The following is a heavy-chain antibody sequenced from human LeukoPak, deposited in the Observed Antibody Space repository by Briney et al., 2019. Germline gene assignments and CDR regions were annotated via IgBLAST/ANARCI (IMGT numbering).Heavy chain of an antibody. V-gene: IGHV3-74*01. CDR1: GFTFSTYW. J-gene: IGHJ4*02. CDR2: IKSDGSGT. D-gene: IGHD5-18*01. Sequence: GGSLRLSCAASGFTFSTYWMHWVRQAPGKGLVWVSRIKSDGSGTSYADSVKGRFTISRDNAKNTMYLQMNSLRVEDTAVYYCAKDLTPWIQLPDYWGQGTLVTVSS. CDR3: AKDLTPWIQLPDY.